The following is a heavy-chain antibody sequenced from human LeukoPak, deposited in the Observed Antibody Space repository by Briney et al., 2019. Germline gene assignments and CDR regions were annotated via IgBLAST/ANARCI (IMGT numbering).Heavy chain of an antibody. J-gene: IGHJ6*03. Sequence: PGGSLRLSCAASGFTFSSYAMSWVRQAPGKGLEWVSAISGSGGNTYFADSVKGRFTISRDNSKNTLYLQMNSLGVEDTAIYYCAKECTRRSSSSGAYYDYYYMDVWGKGTTVTAAS. V-gene: IGHV3-23*01. CDR1: GFTFSSYA. D-gene: IGHD6-6*01. CDR2: ISGSGGNT. CDR3: AKECTRRSSSSGAYYDYYYMDV.